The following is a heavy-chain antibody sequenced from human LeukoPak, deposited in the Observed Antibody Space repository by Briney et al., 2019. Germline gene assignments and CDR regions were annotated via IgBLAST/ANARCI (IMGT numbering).Heavy chain of an antibody. J-gene: IGHJ4*02. V-gene: IGHV1-69*04. D-gene: IGHD2-21*02. CDR2: IIPILGIA. CDR3: ARGVVVVTALDY. Sequence: SVKVSCKASGGTFSSYATSWVRQAPGQGLEWMGRIIPILGIANYAQKFQGRVMITADKSTSTAYMELSSLRSEDTAVYYCARGVVVVTALDYWGQGTLVTVSS. CDR1: GGTFSSYA.